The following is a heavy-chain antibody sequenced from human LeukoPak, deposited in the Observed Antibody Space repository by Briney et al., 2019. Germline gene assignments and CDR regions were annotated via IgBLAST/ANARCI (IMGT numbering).Heavy chain of an antibody. D-gene: IGHD3-22*01. V-gene: IGHV4-59*01. CDR1: GGSISSYC. Sequence: SETLSLTCTVSGGSISSYCWSWIRQPPGKGLEWIGYIYYSGSTNYNPSLKSRVTISVDTSKNQFSLKLSSVTAADTAVYYCARDFYNYYYDSSGFNWFDPWGQGTLVTVSS. CDR3: ARDFYNYYYDSSGFNWFDP. J-gene: IGHJ5*02. CDR2: IYYSGST.